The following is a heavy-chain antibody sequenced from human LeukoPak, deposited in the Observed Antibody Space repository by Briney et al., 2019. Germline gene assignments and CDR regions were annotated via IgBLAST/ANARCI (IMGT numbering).Heavy chain of an antibody. CDR2: ISAYNGNT. CDR3: ARAQAVWSGYLDAFDI. D-gene: IGHD3-3*01. J-gene: IGHJ3*02. Sequence: GASVKVSCKASGYTFTSYGISWVRQAPGQGLEWMGWISAYNGNTNYAQKLQGRVTMTTDTSTSIAYMELSSLRSEDTAVYYCARAQAVWSGYLDAFDIWGQGTMVTVSS. CDR1: GYTFTSYG. V-gene: IGHV1-18*01.